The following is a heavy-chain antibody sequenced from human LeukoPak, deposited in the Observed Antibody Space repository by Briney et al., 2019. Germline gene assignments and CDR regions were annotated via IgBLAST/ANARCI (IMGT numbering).Heavy chain of an antibody. V-gene: IGHV5-51*01. CDR1: GYSFTSYW. CDR2: IYPVDSDT. CDR3: ASQLREYSRSLDP. J-gene: IGHJ5*02. Sequence: GESLKISCKGSGYSFTSYWIGWVRQIRLKGLGWIGIIYPVDSDTRYSPSFQGQVTFSAHKPIRTAYLLWRSLKASDTAMYYCASQLREYSRSLDPWGQGTLVSVSS. D-gene: IGHD6-6*01.